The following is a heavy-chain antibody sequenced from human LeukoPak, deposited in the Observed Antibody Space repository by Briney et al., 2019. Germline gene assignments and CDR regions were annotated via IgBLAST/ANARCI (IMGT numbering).Heavy chain of an antibody. J-gene: IGHJ4*02. CDR3: ASGVGFWSGYWGY. D-gene: IGHD3-3*01. V-gene: IGHV3-21*01. CDR2: ISSSSGYI. CDR1: GFTFSSYS. Sequence: GGSLRLSCAASGFTFSSYSMTWVRQAPGKGLEWVSSISSSSGYIYYADSVKGRFTISRDNAKNSLYLQMNSLRAEDTAVYYCASGVGFWSGYWGYWGQGTLVTVSS.